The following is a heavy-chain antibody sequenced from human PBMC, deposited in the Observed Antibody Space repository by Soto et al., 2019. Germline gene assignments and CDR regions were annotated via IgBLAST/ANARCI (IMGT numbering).Heavy chain of an antibody. V-gene: IGHV1-46*01. CDR3: ARARDMDV. CDR1: GYSFTTYN. J-gene: IGHJ6*02. CDR2: INPSVGST. Sequence: QVQLVQSGAEVKKPGASVKVSCKASGYSFTTYNLHWVRQAPGQGLEWMGIINPSVGSTTYAQSFXDXVXXTRDTATSTVYMELSSLKSEDTAVYSCARARDMDVWGQGTTVTVSS.